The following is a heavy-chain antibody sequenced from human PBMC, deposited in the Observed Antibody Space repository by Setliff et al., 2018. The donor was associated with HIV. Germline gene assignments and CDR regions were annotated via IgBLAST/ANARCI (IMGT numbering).Heavy chain of an antibody. V-gene: IGHV4-4*07. CDR1: GGSISSYY. J-gene: IGHJ6*03. CDR3: ARGVAAAGMLMDV. CDR2: IHTSDTT. Sequence: SETLSLTCTVSGGSISSYYWSWIRQPAGRGLEWIGRIHTSDTTRYNPSLQSRVAMSVDTSKNQFSLKLTSVSAADTAVYYCARGVAAAGMLMDVWGKGTTVTVSS. D-gene: IGHD6-13*01.